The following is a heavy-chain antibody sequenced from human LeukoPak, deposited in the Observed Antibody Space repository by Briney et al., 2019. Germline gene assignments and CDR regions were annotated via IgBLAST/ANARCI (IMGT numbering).Heavy chain of an antibody. CDR2: IYYSGST. D-gene: IGHD2-2*01. CDR3: ARVYCSSTSCLFGY. V-gene: IGHV4-30-4*01. J-gene: IGHJ4*02. Sequence: PSETLSLTCTVSGGSISSGDYYWSWIRQPPGKGLEWIGYIYYSGSTYYNPSLKSRVTISVDTSKNQFSLKLSSVTAADTAVYYCARVYCSSTSCLFGYWGQGTLVTVFS. CDR1: GGSISSGDYY.